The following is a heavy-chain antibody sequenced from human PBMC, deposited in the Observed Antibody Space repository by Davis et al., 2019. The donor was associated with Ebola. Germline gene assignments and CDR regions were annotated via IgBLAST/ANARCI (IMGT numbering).Heavy chain of an antibody. J-gene: IGHJ6*02. CDR3: TRGWLRGAMDV. V-gene: IGHV6-1*01. D-gene: IGHD5-24*01. Sequence: HSQTLSLTCAISGDSVSGSSGAWNWIRQSPSRGLEWLGRTYYSSKWYTDSTLSVKSRITISADTAKNQLSLHLDSVTPEDTAVYYCTRGWLRGAMDVWAQGTTVTVSS. CDR2: TYYSSKWYT. CDR1: GDSVSGSSGA.